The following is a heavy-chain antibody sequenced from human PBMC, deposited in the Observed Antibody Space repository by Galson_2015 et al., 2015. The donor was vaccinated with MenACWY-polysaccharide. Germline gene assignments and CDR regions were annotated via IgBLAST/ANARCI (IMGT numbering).Heavy chain of an antibody. CDR1: GFTFSNYW. CDR2: IKQDGSEK. V-gene: IGHV3-7*03. CDR3: ASQTWTGYFDY. Sequence: SLRLSCAASGFTFSNYWMSWVRQAPGKGLEWVANIKQDGSEKYYVDSVKGRFTISRDNAKNLLYLRMNSLRAEDTAMYYCASQTWTGYFDYWGQGILVTVSS. J-gene: IGHJ4*02. D-gene: IGHD3-10*01.